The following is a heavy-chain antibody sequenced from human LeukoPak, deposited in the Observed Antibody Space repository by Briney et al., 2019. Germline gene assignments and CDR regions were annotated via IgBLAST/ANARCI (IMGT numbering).Heavy chain of an antibody. CDR3: ARHPFPYEEIVGAH. D-gene: IGHD1-26*01. Sequence: GGALRLSCSASGFTFDDYGRSWVRQAPGKGLEWVSGIYWNGGRTGYADSVKGRFTISRDNAKNSLYLQMNSLRADDTDLYNCARHPFPYEEIVGAHWGQGTLVTVAS. CDR2: IYWNGGRT. CDR1: GFTFDDYG. V-gene: IGHV3-20*01. J-gene: IGHJ4*02.